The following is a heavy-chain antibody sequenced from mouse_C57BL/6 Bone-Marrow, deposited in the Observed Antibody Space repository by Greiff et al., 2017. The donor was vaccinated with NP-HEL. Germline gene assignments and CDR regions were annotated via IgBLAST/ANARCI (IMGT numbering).Heavy chain of an antibody. CDR1: GYTFTDYE. J-gene: IGHJ4*01. CDR3: TRWGYYGSSYRNAMDY. CDR2: IDPETGGT. V-gene: IGHV1-15*01. Sequence: VQLKESGAELVRPGASVTLSCKASGYTFTDYEMHWVKQTPVHGLEWIGAIDPETGGTAYNQKFKGKAILTADKSSSTAYMELRSLTSEDSAVYYCTRWGYYGSSYRNAMDYWGQGTSVTVSS. D-gene: IGHD1-1*01.